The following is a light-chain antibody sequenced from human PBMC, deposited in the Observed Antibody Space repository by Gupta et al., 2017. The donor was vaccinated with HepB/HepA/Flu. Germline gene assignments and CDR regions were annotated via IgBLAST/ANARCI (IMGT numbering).Light chain of an antibody. CDR3: QQVKSYPIT. J-gene: IGKJ4*01. V-gene: IGKV1-9*01. CDR2: AAS. Sequence: DIQLTQSPSFLSASVGDRVTITCLASQGISSYLAWYQQEPGKAPKLLIYAASTLQSGVPSRFSGSGSGTEFTLTISSLQPEDFATYYCQQVKSYPITFGGGTKVEIK. CDR1: QGISSY.